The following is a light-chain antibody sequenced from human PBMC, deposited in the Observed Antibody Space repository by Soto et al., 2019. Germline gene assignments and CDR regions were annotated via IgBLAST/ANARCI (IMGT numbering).Light chain of an antibody. CDR3: QQYGSSLT. V-gene: IGKV3-20*01. CDR1: QSVHNNY. Sequence: EIVLTQSPGTLSFSPGVRATLSCRASQSVHNNYLAWYQQKPGQAPRLLIYGASYRATGIPDRFGGSGSGADFTLTISRLEPEDFAVYSCQQYGSSLTFGPGTKVDIK. CDR2: GAS. J-gene: IGKJ3*01.